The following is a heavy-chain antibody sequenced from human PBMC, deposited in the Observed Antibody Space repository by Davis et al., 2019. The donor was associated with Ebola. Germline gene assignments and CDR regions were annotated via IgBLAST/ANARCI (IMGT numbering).Heavy chain of an antibody. J-gene: IGHJ4*02. D-gene: IGHD3-10*01. CDR2: INAGNGNT. CDR1: GYTFTSYG. Sequence: ASVKVSCKASGYTFTSYGISWVRQAPGQRLEWMGWINAGNGNTKYSQKFQGRVTITRDTSASTAYMELSSLRSEDTAVYYCARALSDYYGSWSYLDYWGQGTLVTVSS. V-gene: IGHV1-3*01. CDR3: ARALSDYYGSWSYLDY.